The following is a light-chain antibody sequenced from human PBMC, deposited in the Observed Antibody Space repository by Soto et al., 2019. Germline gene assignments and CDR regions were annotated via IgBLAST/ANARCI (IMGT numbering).Light chain of an antibody. V-gene: IGKV3-20*01. CDR3: QQYGSSLTWT. J-gene: IGKJ1*01. CDR2: GAS. CDR1: QSVSSSY. Sequence: EIVLTQAPDTLSLSPGERATLSRRAIQSVSSSYLAWYQQKPGQAPRLVIYGASSRATGIPDRFSGSGSATDFTPTISRLEPEDFAVYYCQQYGSSLTWTFGQGTKVDIK.